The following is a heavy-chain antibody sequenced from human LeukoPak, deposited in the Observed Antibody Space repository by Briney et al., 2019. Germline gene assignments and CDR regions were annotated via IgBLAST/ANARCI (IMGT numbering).Heavy chain of an antibody. J-gene: IGHJ5*02. CDR1: GYTFTSYG. Sequence: ASVKVSCKASGYTFTSYGISWVRQAPGQGLEWMGWISAYNGNTNYAQKLQGRATMTTDTSTSTAYMELRSLRSDDTAVYYCARDSRIIAAAGNRFDPWGQGTLVTVSS. V-gene: IGHV1-18*01. D-gene: IGHD6-13*01. CDR3: ARDSRIIAAAGNRFDP. CDR2: ISAYNGNT.